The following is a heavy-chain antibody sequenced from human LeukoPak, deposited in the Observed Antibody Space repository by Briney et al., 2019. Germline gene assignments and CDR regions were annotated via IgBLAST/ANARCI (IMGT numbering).Heavy chain of an antibody. CDR2: IYPGDSDT. J-gene: IGHJ4*02. CDR3: ARTYSGSYYGLDY. D-gene: IGHD1-26*01. V-gene: IGHV5-51*01. Sequence: GESLKISCKGSGYTFTTYWLAWVRQMPGKGLEWMGIIYPGDSDTRYSPSFQGQVTISADKSISTAYLQWSSLKASDTAMYYCARTYSGSYYGLDYWGQGTLVTVSS. CDR1: GYTFTTYW.